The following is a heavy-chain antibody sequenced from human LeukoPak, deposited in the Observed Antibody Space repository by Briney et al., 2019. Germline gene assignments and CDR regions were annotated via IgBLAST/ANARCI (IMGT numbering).Heavy chain of an antibody. CDR2: ISGSGGST. J-gene: IGHJ4*02. V-gene: IGHV3-23*01. CDR1: GFTFSSYA. CDR3: AKVPDYDILTGSFDY. D-gene: IGHD3-9*01. Sequence: SGGSLRLSCAASGFTFSSYAMSWVRQAPGKGLEWVSDISGSGGSTYYADSVKGRFTISRDNSKNTLYLQMNSLRAEDTAVYYCAKVPDYDILTGSFDYWGQGTLVTVSS.